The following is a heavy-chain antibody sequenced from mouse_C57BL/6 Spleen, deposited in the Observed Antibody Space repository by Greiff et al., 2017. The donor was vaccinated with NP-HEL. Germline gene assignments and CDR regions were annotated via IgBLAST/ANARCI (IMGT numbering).Heavy chain of an antibody. CDR2: IWRSGST. J-gene: IGHJ1*03. Sequence: QVQLQESGPGLVQPSPSLSITCTVSGFSLTSYGVHWVRQSPGKGLEWLGVIWRSGSTDYNAAFMSRLSITKDNSKSQVFFKMNSLQADDTAIYYCARKGLDWYFDVWGTGTTVTVSS. D-gene: IGHD3-3*01. CDR1: GFSLTSYG. V-gene: IGHV2-5*01. CDR3: ARKGLDWYFDV.